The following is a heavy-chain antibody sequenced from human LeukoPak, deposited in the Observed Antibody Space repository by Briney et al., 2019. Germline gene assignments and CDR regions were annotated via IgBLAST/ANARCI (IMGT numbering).Heavy chain of an antibody. J-gene: IGHJ2*01. Sequence: SETLSLTCTVSGGSISSYYWSWLRQPPGKGLEWIGYIYYSGSTNYNPSLKSRVTISVDTSKNQFSLKLSSVTAADTAVYYCARVAPTAYYYDRPWYFDLWGRGTLVTVFS. CDR1: GGSISSYY. D-gene: IGHD3-22*01. CDR3: ARVAPTAYYYDRPWYFDL. CDR2: IYYSGST. V-gene: IGHV4-59*01.